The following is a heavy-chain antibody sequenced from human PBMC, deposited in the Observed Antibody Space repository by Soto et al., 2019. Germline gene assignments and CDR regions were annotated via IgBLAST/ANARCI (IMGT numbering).Heavy chain of an antibody. J-gene: IGHJ6*04. V-gene: IGHV4-4*02. CDR3: ARANILVVPAAKLVGDYGMDV. D-gene: IGHD2-2*01. CDR1: GGSISSSNW. CDR2: IYHSGST. Sequence: PSETLSLTCAVSGGSISSSNWWSWVRQPPGKGLEWIGEIYHSGSTNYNPSLKSRVTISVDKSKNQFSLKLSSVTAADTAVYYCARANILVVPAAKLVGDYGMDVRGKGTTFTVSS.